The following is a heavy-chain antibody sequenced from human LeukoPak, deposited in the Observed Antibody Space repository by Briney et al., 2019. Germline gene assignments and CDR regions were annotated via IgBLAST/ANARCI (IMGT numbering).Heavy chain of an antibody. Sequence: GGSLRLSCAASGLTFSSYAMHWVRQAPGKGLEWVAVISYDGSNKYYADSVKGRFTISRDNSKNTLYLQMNSLRAEDTAVYYCARADYGDYFDYWGQGTLVTVSS. D-gene: IGHD4-17*01. J-gene: IGHJ4*02. CDR3: ARADYGDYFDY. CDR2: ISYDGSNK. V-gene: IGHV3-30-3*01. CDR1: GLTFSSYA.